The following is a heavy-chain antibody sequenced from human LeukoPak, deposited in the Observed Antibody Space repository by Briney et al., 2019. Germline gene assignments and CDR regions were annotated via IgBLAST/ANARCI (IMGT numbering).Heavy chain of an antibody. V-gene: IGHV1-18*01. CDR2: INTHNGNT. CDR3: TRESSTSPYYFDY. J-gene: IGHJ4*02. Sequence: ASVKVSCKASGYTSTNNGINWVRQAPGQGLEWVGWINTHNGNTIYAQKLQGRVTMTTDTSTSTGYMELRSLTSDDTAVYYCTRESSTSPYYFDYWGQGTLVSVSS. CDR1: GYTSTNNG. D-gene: IGHD2-2*01.